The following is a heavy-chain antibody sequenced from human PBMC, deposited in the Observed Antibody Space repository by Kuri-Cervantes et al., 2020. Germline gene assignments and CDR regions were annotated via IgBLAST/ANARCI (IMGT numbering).Heavy chain of an antibody. D-gene: IGHD3-10*01. CDR3: ARGSRSWFDVTIDY. CDR1: GHTFTSYD. Sequence: ASVKVSCKASGHTFTSYDINWVRQATGQGLEWMGWMNPNSGNTGYAQKFQGRVTMTRNTSISTAYMELSSLRSEDTAVYYCARGSRSWFDVTIDYWGQGTLVTVSS. CDR2: MNPNSGNT. J-gene: IGHJ4*02. V-gene: IGHV1-8*01.